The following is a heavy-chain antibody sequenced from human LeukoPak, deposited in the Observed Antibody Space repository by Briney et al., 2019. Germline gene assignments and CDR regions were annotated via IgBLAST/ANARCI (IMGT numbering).Heavy chain of an antibody. CDR3: ARSGDDFWSGYYTGYLNWFDP. V-gene: IGHV4-39*07. CDR2: IYYSGST. D-gene: IGHD3-3*01. CDR1: GGSISSNSYY. J-gene: IGHJ5*02. Sequence: SETLSLTCAVSGGSISSNSYYWGWIRQPPGKGLEWIGSIYYSGSTYYNPSLKSRVTISVDTSKNQFSLKLSSVTAADTAVYYCARSGDDFWSGYYTGYLNWFDPWGQGTLVTVSS.